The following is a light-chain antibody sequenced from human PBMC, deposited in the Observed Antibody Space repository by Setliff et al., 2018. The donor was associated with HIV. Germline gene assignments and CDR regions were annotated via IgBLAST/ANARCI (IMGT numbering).Light chain of an antibody. J-gene: IGLJ1*01. V-gene: IGLV1-44*01. CDR2: SDN. CDR1: NSNIGSRT. CDR3: AAWDDSLNGFV. Sequence: QSVLPQPPSASGTPGQRVTIPCSGSNSNIGSRTVNWYRQLPGTAPKLLIYSDNRRPSGVPDRFSGSKSGTSASLAISGLQSEDEGDYNCAAWDDSLNGFVFGTGTKVTV.